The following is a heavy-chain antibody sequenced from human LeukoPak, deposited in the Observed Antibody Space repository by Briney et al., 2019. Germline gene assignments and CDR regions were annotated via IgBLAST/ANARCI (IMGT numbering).Heavy chain of an antibody. CDR2: IRTGGGAT. Sequence: PGGSLRLPCAASGFTFSIYAMHWVRQAPGKGLEWVSTIRTGGGATTYADSVKGRFTISRDNSKSTLYLQMYNLRAEDTATYYCTRDPNGDYVGAFDFWGRGTLITVSS. J-gene: IGHJ3*01. D-gene: IGHD4-17*01. V-gene: IGHV3-23*01. CDR1: GFTFSIYA. CDR3: TRDPNGDYVGAFDF.